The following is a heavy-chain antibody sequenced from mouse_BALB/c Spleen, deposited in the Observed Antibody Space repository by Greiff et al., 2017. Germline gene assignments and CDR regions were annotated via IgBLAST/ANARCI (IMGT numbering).Heavy chain of an antibody. V-gene: IGHV7-3*02. J-gene: IGHJ4*01. CDR1: GFTFTDYY. D-gene: IGHD2-1*01. CDR3: ASYGNYYAMDY. CDR2: IRNKANGYTT. Sequence: EVQGVESGGGLVQPGGSLRLSCATPGFTFTDYYMSWVRQPPGKALEWLGFIRNKANGYTTEYSASVKGRFTISRDNSQSILYLQMNTLRAEDSATYYCASYGNYYAMDYWGQGTSVTVSS.